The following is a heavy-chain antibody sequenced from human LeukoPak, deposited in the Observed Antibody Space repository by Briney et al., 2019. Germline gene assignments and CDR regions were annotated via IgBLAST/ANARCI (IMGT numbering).Heavy chain of an antibody. D-gene: IGHD2-2*01. Sequence: PGGSLRLSCAASGFTFSSYGMHWVRQVPGKGLEWVAVISYGGSNKYYADSVKGRFTISRDNSKNTLYLQMNSLRAEDTAVYYCAKEAGVPAANWRTDAFDIWGQGTMITVSS. V-gene: IGHV3-30*18. CDR2: ISYGGSNK. CDR3: AKEAGVPAANWRTDAFDI. J-gene: IGHJ3*02. CDR1: GFTFSSYG.